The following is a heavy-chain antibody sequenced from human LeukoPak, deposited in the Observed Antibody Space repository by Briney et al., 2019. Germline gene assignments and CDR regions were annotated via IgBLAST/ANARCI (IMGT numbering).Heavy chain of an antibody. V-gene: IGHV3-74*01. CDR1: GNYW. CDR2: INSDGSWT. D-gene: IGHD2/OR15-2a*01. CDR3: VSFYETY. Sequence: GGSLGLSCAASGNYWMHWVRQAPGKGLVWVSHINSDGSWTSYADSVKGRFTISKDNAKNTVYLQMNSLRAEDTAVYYCVSFYETYWGRGTLVTVS. J-gene: IGHJ4*02.